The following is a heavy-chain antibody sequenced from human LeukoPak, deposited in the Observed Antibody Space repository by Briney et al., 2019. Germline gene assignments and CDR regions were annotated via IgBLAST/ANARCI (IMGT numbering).Heavy chain of an antibody. CDR3: ARVTWLSAAGTEGNFDY. Sequence: KPGGSLRLSCAASGFTFSSYTMNWVRQAPGKGLEWVSSITSSSSYIYYADPVKGRFTISRHNAKNSLYLQMDSLRAEDTAVYCCARVTWLSAAGTEGNFDYWGQGTLVTVSS. J-gene: IGHJ4*02. V-gene: IGHV3-21*01. D-gene: IGHD6-13*01. CDR2: ITSSSSYI. CDR1: GFTFSSYT.